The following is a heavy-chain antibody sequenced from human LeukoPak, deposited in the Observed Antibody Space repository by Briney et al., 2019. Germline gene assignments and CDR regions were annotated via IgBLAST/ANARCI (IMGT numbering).Heavy chain of an antibody. CDR3: ARDLPPGAAGVTGPFDY. CDR2: TYHTSKWYN. J-gene: IGHJ4*02. D-gene: IGHD6-13*01. CDR1: GDSVSSNSAA. V-gene: IGHV6-1*01. Sequence: SQTLSLTCAISGDSVSSNSAAWNWIRQSPSRGLEWLGRTYHTSKWYNDYAVSVKSRLTINPDTSKNQFSLQLRSVTPEDTAVYYCARDLPPGAAGVTGPFDYWGQGTLVTVSA.